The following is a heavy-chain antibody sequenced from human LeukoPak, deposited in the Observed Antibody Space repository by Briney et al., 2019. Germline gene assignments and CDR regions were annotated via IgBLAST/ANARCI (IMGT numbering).Heavy chain of an antibody. CDR3: TTYSASGSYHY. J-gene: IGHJ4*02. CDR2: IKSKADGGTA. V-gene: IGHV3-15*01. Sequence: AGSLRLSCAVSGFTFTNAWMSWVRQPPGKGLEWVGRIKSKADGGTADYAAPVKGRFTISRDDSKTTLYLQMNSLKTEDTALYYCTTYSASGSYHYWGQGTLVTVSS. CDR1: GFTFTNAW. D-gene: IGHD3-10*01.